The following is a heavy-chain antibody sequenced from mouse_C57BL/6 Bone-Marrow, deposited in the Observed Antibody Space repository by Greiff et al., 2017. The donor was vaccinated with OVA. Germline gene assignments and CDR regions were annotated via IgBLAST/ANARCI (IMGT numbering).Heavy chain of an antibody. Sequence: EVQLQQSGPELVQPGASVKISCKASGYTFTDYYMNWVKQSHGKSLEWIGDINPNNGGTSYNQKFKGKATLTVDKSSSPAYMELRSLTSEDSAVYYCARDRYDGDYYAMDYWGQGTSVTVSS. CDR3: ARDRYDGDYYAMDY. V-gene: IGHV1-26*01. D-gene: IGHD2-3*01. CDR1: GYTFTDYY. CDR2: INPNNGGT. J-gene: IGHJ4*01.